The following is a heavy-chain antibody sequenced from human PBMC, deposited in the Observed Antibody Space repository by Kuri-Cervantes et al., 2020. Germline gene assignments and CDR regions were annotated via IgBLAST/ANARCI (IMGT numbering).Heavy chain of an antibody. V-gene: IGHV4-61*01. CDR3: ARATAIFGASKSGMDV. Sequence: ESLKISCTVSGGSVSSGSYYWSWNRQPPGQGLEWFGYIYYSGITNYNPSLKSRVTISVDTSKNQFSLKLSPVTAADTAVYYCARATAIFGASKSGMDVWGQGTTVTVSS. J-gene: IGHJ6*02. CDR2: IYYSGIT. CDR1: GGSVSSGSYY. D-gene: IGHD3-3*01.